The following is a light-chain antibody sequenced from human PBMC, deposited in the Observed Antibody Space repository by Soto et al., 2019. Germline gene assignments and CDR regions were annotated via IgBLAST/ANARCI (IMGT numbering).Light chain of an antibody. Sequence: VLPQSPATRSVTKRARASRLWKACRCVSSNLAWYQQKPGQAPRLLIYGASTRATGIPARFSGSPSETQFPPIISSVQSEDVLGDYCHQYQEWSPITLGIGTRLEIK. CDR3: HQYQEWSPIT. V-gene: IGKV3-15*01. J-gene: IGKJ5*01. CDR1: RCVSSN. CDR2: GAS.